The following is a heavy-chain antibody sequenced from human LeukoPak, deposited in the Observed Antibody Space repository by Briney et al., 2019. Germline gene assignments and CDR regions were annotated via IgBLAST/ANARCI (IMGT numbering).Heavy chain of an antibody. D-gene: IGHD1-26*01. Sequence: PGGSLRLSCAASGFTFSSYNMNWVRQAPGKGPEWISYISSTSNTMYYADSVKGRFTISRDNAKNSLYLQMNSLRAEDTAVYYCARDRIVGATTDYWGQGTLVTVSS. V-gene: IGHV3-48*04. CDR1: GFTFSSYN. CDR3: ARDRIVGATTDY. CDR2: ISSTSNTM. J-gene: IGHJ4*02.